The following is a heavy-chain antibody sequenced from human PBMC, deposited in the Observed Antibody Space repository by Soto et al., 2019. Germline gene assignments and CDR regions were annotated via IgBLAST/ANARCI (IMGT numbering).Heavy chain of an antibody. CDR1: RGSFTSHH. CDR2: TSYTGNT. Sequence: PXATMSLTGFVSRGSFTSHHWSSIRQFPGQGLEWIAYTSYTGNTNYNPSLQSRVTVSLDTSKNQLSLKLTSMTAADTAVHYCARDMPAGFTHYFDPCGQRTLVTVSS. J-gene: IGHJ5*02. V-gene: IGHV4-59*11. CDR3: ARDMPAGFTHYFDP. D-gene: IGHD1-26*01.